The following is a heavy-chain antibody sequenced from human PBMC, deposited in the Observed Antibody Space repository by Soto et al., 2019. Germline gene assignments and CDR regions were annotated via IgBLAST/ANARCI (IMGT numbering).Heavy chain of an antibody. Sequence: ASVKVSCKASGYTFTSYDINWVRQAPGQGLEWMGWMNPNSGNTGYAQKFQGRVTMTRNTSISTAYMELSSLRSEDKAVYYCARDRISGRYYYYYGMDVWGQGTTVTVSS. CDR3: ARDRISGRYYYYYGMDV. J-gene: IGHJ6*02. CDR1: GYTFTSYD. V-gene: IGHV1-8*01. D-gene: IGHD2-15*01. CDR2: MNPNSGNT.